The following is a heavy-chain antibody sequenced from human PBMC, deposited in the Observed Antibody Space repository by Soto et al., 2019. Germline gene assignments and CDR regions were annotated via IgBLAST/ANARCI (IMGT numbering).Heavy chain of an antibody. Sequence: GGSLRLSCAASGSTFSTYDMSWVRQAPGKGLECVSVISNSGDTTYYADSVKGQFTISRDNSKNTVYLQMNGLRAEDTAVYYCAKDLSWNPAEYNWFDPWGQGTLVTVSS. CDR3: AKDLSWNPAEYNWFDP. D-gene: IGHD1-1*01. J-gene: IGHJ5*02. CDR1: GSTFSTYD. CDR2: ISNSGDTT. V-gene: IGHV3-23*01.